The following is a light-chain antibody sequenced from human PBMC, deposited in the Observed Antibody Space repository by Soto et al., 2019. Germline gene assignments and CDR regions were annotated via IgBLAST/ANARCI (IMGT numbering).Light chain of an antibody. CDR3: QQSYSTPHT. CDR2: AVS. J-gene: IGKJ1*01. V-gene: IGKV1-39*01. CDR1: QSISSY. Sequence: DIPMTQSPSSLSASVGDRVTITCRASQSISSYLNWYQQKPGKAPKSLIYAVSSLQSGVPSRFSGSGSGTDFTLPITSLQPEDFATYYCQQSYSTPHTFGQGTKVEIK.